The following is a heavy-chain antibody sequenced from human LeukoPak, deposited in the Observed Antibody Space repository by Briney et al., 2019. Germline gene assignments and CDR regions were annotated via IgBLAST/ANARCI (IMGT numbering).Heavy chain of an antibody. CDR2: IKQDGSVK. V-gene: IGHV3-7*03. J-gene: IGHJ6*02. CDR1: GFTFSSYW. Sequence: GGSLRLSCAASGFTFSSYWMSWVRQAPGKGLEWVANIKQDGSVKYYVDSVKGRFTISRDNAKNSLNLQINSLRAEDTAVYYCARFLDYYYGMDVWGQGTTVTVSS. CDR3: ARFLDYYYGMDV.